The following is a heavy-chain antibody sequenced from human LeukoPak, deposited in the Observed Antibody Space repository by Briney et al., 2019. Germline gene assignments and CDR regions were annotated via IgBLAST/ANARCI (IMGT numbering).Heavy chain of an antibody. Sequence: GGSPRLSCAASGFTFDDYAMHWVRQAPGKGLEWVSGISWNSGSIGYADSVKGRFTISRDNAKNSLYLQMNSLRAEDMALYYCAKDIGYSSSSGFDYWGQGTLVTVSS. CDR3: AKDIGYSSSSGFDY. CDR1: GFTFDDYA. V-gene: IGHV3-9*03. D-gene: IGHD6-6*01. J-gene: IGHJ4*02. CDR2: ISWNSGSI.